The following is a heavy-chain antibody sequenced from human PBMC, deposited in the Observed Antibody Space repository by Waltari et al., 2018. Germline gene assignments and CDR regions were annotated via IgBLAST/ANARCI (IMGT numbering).Heavy chain of an antibody. V-gene: IGHV1-8*02. CDR2: MNPNPGDT. CDR3: ARGRDVYAGFDYNWFDP. CDR1: GYTFSTYE. D-gene: IGHD5-12*01. J-gene: IGHJ5*02. Sequence: QVQLLQSGAEVKKPGASVRVSCQASGYTFSTYEINWVRQASGQGREWMGWMNPNPGDTGVAQRFQGRVTMTRDTSCNTAYMELHTLTSEDTALYYCARGRDVYAGFDYNWFDPWGPGTLVTVSS.